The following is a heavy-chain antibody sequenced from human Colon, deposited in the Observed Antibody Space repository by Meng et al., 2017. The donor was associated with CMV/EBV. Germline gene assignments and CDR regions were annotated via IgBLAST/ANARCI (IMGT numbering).Heavy chain of an antibody. CDR3: AKANCSSISCYQDHYYGMDV. D-gene: IGHD2-2*01. Sequence: GESLKISCATSGFTFNNYAMHWVRHAPGKGLECVAFIRHDGSDEYYTDSVKGRFTISRDNAKKSLYLQMNSLRAEDTALYYCAKANCSSISCYQDHYYGMDVWGQGTTVTVSS. V-gene: IGHV3-30*02. J-gene: IGHJ6*02. CDR1: GFTFNNYA. CDR2: IRHDGSDE.